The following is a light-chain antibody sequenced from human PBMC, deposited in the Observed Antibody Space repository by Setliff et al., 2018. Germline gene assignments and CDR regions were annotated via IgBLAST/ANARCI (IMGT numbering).Light chain of an antibody. V-gene: IGKV1-5*03. CDR1: QSISNW. CDR2: KAS. CDR3: QHHHNYPWT. J-gene: IGKJ1*01. Sequence: DIQMTQSPSTLSASVGDRVTITCRANQSISNWLAWYQQKPGKAPKLLIYKASNLESEVPSRFSGSGSGTEFTLTINSVQPDDFATFYCQHHHNYPWTFGQGTKVDIK.